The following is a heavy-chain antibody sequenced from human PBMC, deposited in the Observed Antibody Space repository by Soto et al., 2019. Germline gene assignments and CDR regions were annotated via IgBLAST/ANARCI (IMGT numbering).Heavy chain of an antibody. CDR1: GDSINNYY. V-gene: IGHV4-59*01. CDR3: AKYRRTEAEGFTLDY. Sequence: SETLSLTCTVSGDSINNYYWSWIRQPPGKRLEWIGYIYYTGSPTYNPSLESRVTMSVDTSKNQFSLKLNSVSAADTAVYYCAKYRRTEAEGFTLDYWGRGTLVTVSS. CDR2: IYYTGSP. D-gene: IGHD6-13*01. J-gene: IGHJ4*02.